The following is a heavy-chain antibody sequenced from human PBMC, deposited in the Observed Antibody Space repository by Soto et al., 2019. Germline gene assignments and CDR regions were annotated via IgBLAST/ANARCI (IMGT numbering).Heavy chain of an antibody. J-gene: IGHJ4*02. CDR3: ASSPQHYYDSSGYYQDYFDY. V-gene: IGHV3-11*01. Sequence: GGSLRLSCAASGFTFSDYYMSWIRQAPGKGLEWVSYISSSGSTIYYADSVKGRFTISRDNAKNSLYLQMNSLRAEDTAVYYCASSPQHYYDSSGYYQDYFDYWGQGTLVTVSS. D-gene: IGHD3-22*01. CDR2: ISSSGSTI. CDR1: GFTFSDYY.